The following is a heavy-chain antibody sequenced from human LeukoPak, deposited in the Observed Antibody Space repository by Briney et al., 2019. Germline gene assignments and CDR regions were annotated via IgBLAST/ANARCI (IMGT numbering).Heavy chain of an antibody. CDR2: IRGSGGNT. CDR3: AKDPYSTAVANTNGWFDP. J-gene: IGHJ5*02. V-gene: IGHV3-23*01. Sequence: PGGSLRLSCAASGFTFSSYAMSWVRRAPGKGLEWVSSIRGSGGNTYYARSVKGRFTISRDNSENTLYLQMDTLRADDTALYFCAKDPYSTAVANTNGWFDPWGQGTLVTVSS. D-gene: IGHD6-19*01. CDR1: GFTFSSYA.